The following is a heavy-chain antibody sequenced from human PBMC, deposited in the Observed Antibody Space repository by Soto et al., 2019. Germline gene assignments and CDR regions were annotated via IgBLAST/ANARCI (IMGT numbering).Heavy chain of an antibody. Sequence: SVKVNCKASGGTFSSYAIIWVRQAPGQGLEWMGGIIPIFGTANYAQKFQGRVTITADESTSTAYMELSSLRSEDTAVYYCAINAGYCSGGSCYGGDYWGQGTMVTVS. CDR3: AINAGYCSGGSCYGGDY. J-gene: IGHJ4*02. D-gene: IGHD2-15*01. CDR2: IIPIFGTA. CDR1: GGTFSSYA. V-gene: IGHV1-69*13.